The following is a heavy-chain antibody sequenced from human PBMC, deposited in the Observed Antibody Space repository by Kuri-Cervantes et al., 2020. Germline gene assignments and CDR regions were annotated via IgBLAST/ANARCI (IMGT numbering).Heavy chain of an antibody. CDR3: AGSPAVPAGVGDWFDP. J-gene: IGHJ5*02. D-gene: IGHD6-19*01. CDR2: IYTSGST. V-gene: IGHV4-59*10. Sequence: SQTLSLTCAVYGGSFTGYYWSWIRQPAGKGLEWIGRIYTSGSTNYNPSLKSRVTISVDKSKNQFSLKLSSVTAADTAVYYCAGSPAVPAGVGDWFDPWGQGTLVTVSS. CDR1: GGSFTGYY.